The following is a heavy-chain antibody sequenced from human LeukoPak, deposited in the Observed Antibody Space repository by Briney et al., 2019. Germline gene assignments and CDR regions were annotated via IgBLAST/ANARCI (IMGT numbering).Heavy chain of an antibody. Sequence: KASETLSLTCTVSGGSISSYYWSWIRQPAGKGLEWIGRIYSNGRTNYKPSLKSRVTMSADTSKNQFSLKLSSVTAADTAVYYCARGQFLEWPDYWGQGTLLTVSS. J-gene: IGHJ4*02. D-gene: IGHD3-3*01. CDR2: IYSNGRT. CDR1: GGSISSYY. V-gene: IGHV4-4*07. CDR3: ARGQFLEWPDY.